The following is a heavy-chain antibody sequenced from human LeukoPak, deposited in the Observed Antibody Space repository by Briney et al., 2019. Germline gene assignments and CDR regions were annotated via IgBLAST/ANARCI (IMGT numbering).Heavy chain of an antibody. CDR2: ISWNSGSI. CDR1: GFTFDDYA. D-gene: IGHD3-9*01. V-gene: IGHV3-9*01. J-gene: IGHJ5*02. Sequence: PGGSLRLSCAASGFTFDDYAMPWVRQAPGKGLEWVSGISWNSGSIGYADSVKGRFTISRDNAKNSLYLQMNSLRAEDTALYYCAKDMGYDILTGTIDPWGQGTLVTVSS. CDR3: AKDMGYDILTGTIDP.